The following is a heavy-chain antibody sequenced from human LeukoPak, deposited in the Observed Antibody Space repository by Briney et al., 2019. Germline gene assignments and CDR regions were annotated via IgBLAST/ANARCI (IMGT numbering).Heavy chain of an antibody. Sequence: GGSLRLSCAVSGLTFSSSWMDWVRQAPGKGLEWVASINPEGSEKYSANSVKGRFTISRDNAKNSLYLQMDSLRVEDTAFYYCARDLAYSRLDYWGQGMLVTVSS. CDR1: GLTFSSSW. CDR2: INPEGSEK. CDR3: ARDLAYSRLDY. V-gene: IGHV3-7*01. J-gene: IGHJ4*02. D-gene: IGHD5-18*01.